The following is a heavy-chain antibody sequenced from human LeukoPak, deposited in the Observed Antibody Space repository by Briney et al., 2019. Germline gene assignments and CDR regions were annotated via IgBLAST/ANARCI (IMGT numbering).Heavy chain of an antibody. CDR3: ARDSSYYYDTSDTSGYHDY. V-gene: IGHV3-21*01. D-gene: IGHD3-22*01. CDR1: GFTFSSYI. J-gene: IGHJ4*02. CDR2: ISSSSSYI. Sequence: GGSLRLSCAASGFTFSSYIMNWVRQAPGKGLEWVSSISSSSSYIYYADSVKGRFSISRDNAKNSLYLQMNSLRAEDTAVYYCARDSSYYYDTSDTSGYHDYWGQGTLVTVSS.